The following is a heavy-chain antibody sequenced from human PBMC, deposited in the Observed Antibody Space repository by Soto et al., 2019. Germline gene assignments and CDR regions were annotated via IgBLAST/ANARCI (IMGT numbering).Heavy chain of an antibody. J-gene: IGHJ6*02. D-gene: IGHD4-4*01. CDR3: ARASTTIYYYYGMDV. CDR2: IYYSGST. CDR1: GGSVSSGSYY. V-gene: IGHV4-61*01. Sequence: NPSETLSLTCTVSGGSVSSGSYYWSWIRQPPGKGLEWIGYIYYSGSTNCNPSLKSRVTISVDTSQNQFSLKLRSVTAADTAVYYCARASTTIYYYYGMDVWGQGSTVTVSS.